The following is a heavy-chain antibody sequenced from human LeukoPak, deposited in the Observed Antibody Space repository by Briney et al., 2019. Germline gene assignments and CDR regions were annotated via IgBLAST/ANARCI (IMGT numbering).Heavy chain of an antibody. D-gene: IGHD3-22*01. CDR3: ARPYDSSGYYYGFDAFDI. Sequence: GESLKISCQASGYSFTTFWIAWVRQMPGKGLDWMGLIFPSDSETRYGPAFQGHVTISADKSTNTAYLQWSSLKASDTAMYYCARPYDSSGYYYGFDAFDIWGQGTMVTVSS. CDR1: GYSFTTFW. CDR2: IFPSDSET. J-gene: IGHJ3*02. V-gene: IGHV5-51*01.